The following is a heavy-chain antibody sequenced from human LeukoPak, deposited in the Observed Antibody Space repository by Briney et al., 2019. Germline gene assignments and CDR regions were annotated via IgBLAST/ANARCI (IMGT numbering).Heavy chain of an antibody. V-gene: IGHV3-23*01. Sequence: GGSLRLSCAASGFTFSSYAMSWVRQAPGKGLGWVSAISGSGGSTYYADSVKGRFTISRDNSKNTLYLQMNSLRAEDTAVYYCTLCEFGELQYYGMDVWGQGTTVTVSS. D-gene: IGHD3-10*01. CDR3: TLCEFGELQYYGMDV. J-gene: IGHJ6*02. CDR1: GFTFSSYA. CDR2: ISGSGGST.